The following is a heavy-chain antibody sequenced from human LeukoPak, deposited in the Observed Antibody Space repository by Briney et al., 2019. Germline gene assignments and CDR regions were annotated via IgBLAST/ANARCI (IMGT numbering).Heavy chain of an antibody. CDR2: IYTSGST. V-gene: IGHV4-4*07. J-gene: IGHJ5*02. CDR3: ARAMLSYGYRPLDP. CDR1: GGSISSYY. D-gene: IGHD5-18*01. Sequence: SETLSLTCTVSGGSISSYYWSWIRQPAGKGLEWIGRIYTSGSTNYNPSLKSRVTMSVDTSKNQFSLKLSSVTAADTAVYYCARAMLSYGYRPLDPWGQGTLVTVSS.